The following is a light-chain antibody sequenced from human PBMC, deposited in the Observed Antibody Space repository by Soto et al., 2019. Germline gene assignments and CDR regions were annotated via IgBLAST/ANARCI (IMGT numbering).Light chain of an antibody. CDR2: GAS. Sequence: EIVLTQSPGTLSLSPGERASLSCRASQSVSNIHLAWYQQKPGQAPRLLIYGASSRASGIPDRFSGSGSGTDFTLTISRLEPADFAVYYCQHDGGSQYTFCQGTELEIK. CDR3: QHDGGSQYT. CDR1: QSVSNIH. V-gene: IGKV3-20*01. J-gene: IGKJ2*01.